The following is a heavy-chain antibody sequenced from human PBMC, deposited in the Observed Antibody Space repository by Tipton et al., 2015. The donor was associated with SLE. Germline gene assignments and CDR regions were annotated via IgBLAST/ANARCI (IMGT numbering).Heavy chain of an antibody. Sequence: TLSLTCTVSGGSISSSTYYWGWIRQPPGKGLEWLWSIHYSGSTYDNPSFKSRVTISVDTSKNQFSLKLSSVTAADTAVYYCARTEQGTGSYYRLVFEIWGQGTLVTVSS. CDR3: ARTEQGTGSYYRLVFEI. CDR1: GGSISSSTYY. J-gene: IGHJ4*02. D-gene: IGHD3-10*01. CDR2: IHYSGST. V-gene: IGHV4-39*07.